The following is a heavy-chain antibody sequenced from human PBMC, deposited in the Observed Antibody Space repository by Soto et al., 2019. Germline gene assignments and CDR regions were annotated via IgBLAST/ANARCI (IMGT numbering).Heavy chain of an antibody. V-gene: IGHV3-21*01. Sequence: EVQLVESGGGLVKPGGSLRLSCAASGFTFSSYSMNWVRQAPGKGLKWVSSISSSSSYIYYADSVKGRFTISRDNAKNSLYLQMNSLRAEDTAVYYCARELTTVTFIYFDYWGQGTLVTVSS. CDR2: ISSSSSYI. D-gene: IGHD4-17*01. J-gene: IGHJ4*02. CDR1: GFTFSSYS. CDR3: ARELTTVTFIYFDY.